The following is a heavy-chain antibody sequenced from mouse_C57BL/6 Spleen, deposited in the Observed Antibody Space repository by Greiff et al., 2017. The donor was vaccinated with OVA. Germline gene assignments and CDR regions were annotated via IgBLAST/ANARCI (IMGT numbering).Heavy chain of an antibody. CDR3: ARAYGSSYGGYFDY. J-gene: IGHJ2*01. CDR1: GYTFTNYW. Sequence: QVQLKQSGAELVRPGTSVKMSCKASGYTFTNYWIGWAKQRPGHGLEWIGDIYPGGGYTNYNEKFKGKATLTADKSSSTAYMQFSSLTSEDSAIYYCARAYGSSYGGYFDYWGQGTTLTVSS. V-gene: IGHV1-63*01. D-gene: IGHD1-1*01. CDR2: IYPGGGYT.